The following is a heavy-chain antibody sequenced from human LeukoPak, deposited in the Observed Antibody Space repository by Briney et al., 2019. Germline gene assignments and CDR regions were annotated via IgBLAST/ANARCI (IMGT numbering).Heavy chain of an antibody. Sequence: GGSLRLSCAASGFTFSSHWMHWVRQAPGKGLVWVSWINTDGSSRYYADSVKGRFTISRDNAKNTLHLQMNSLRAEDTAVYYCARVGIKVAGGLIDYWGQGSLVTVSS. CDR1: GFTFSSHW. CDR2: INTDGSSR. V-gene: IGHV3-74*01. CDR3: ARVGIKVAGGLIDY. D-gene: IGHD6-19*01. J-gene: IGHJ4*02.